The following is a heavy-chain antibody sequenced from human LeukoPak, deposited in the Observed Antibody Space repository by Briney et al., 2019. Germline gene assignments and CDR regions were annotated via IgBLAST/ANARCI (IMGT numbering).Heavy chain of an antibody. Sequence: GASVKVSCKASGYTFTSYGISRVRQAPGQGLEWMGWISAYNGNTNYAQKLQGRVTMTTDTSTSTAYMELRSLRSDDTAVYYCARDRSGGSCYLPYYYYYYMDVWGKGTTVTVSS. CDR3: ARDRSGGSCYLPYYYYYYMDV. D-gene: IGHD2-15*01. J-gene: IGHJ6*03. CDR2: ISAYNGNT. CDR1: GYTFTSYG. V-gene: IGHV1-18*01.